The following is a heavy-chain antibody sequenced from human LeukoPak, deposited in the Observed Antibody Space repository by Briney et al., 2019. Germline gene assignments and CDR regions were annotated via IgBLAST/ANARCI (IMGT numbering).Heavy chain of an antibody. J-gene: IGHJ6*03. CDR3: ASSSSISGYEGYYYYYYMDV. CDR2: IIPIFGTA. CDR1: GCTFSSYA. Sequence: GASVKVSCKASGCTFSSYAISWVRQAPGQGLEWMGGIIPIFGTANYAQKFQGRVTITADKSTSTAHMELSSLRSEDTAVYYCASSSSISGYEGYYYYYYMDVWGKGTTVTVSS. V-gene: IGHV1-69*06. D-gene: IGHD5-12*01.